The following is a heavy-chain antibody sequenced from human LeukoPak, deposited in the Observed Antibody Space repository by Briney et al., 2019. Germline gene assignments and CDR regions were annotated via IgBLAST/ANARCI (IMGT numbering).Heavy chain of an antibody. Sequence: ASVKVSCKASGYAFTSYAISWVRQAPGQGLEWMGWISAYNGDTNYAQKLQGRVTMTTDTSTSTAYMELRSLGSDDTAVYYCARDRTYCGGDCYVPRFDSWGQGTLVTVSS. CDR2: ISAYNGDT. V-gene: IGHV1-18*01. CDR1: GYAFTSYA. D-gene: IGHD2-21*02. J-gene: IGHJ4*02. CDR3: ARDRTYCGGDCYVPRFDS.